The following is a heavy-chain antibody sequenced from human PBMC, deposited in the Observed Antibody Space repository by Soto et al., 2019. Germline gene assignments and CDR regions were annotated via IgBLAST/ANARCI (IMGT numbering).Heavy chain of an antibody. V-gene: IGHV3-23*01. CDR3: ATYVDIVATSYYYYYMDV. CDR2: ISGSGGST. CDR1: GFTFSSYA. J-gene: IGHJ6*03. Sequence: GGSLRLSCAASGFTFSSYAMSWVRQAPGKGLEWVSAISGSGGSTYYADSVKGRFTISRDNSKNTLYLQMNSLRAEDTAVYYCATYVDIVATSYYYYYMDVWGKGTMVTVSS. D-gene: IGHD5-12*01.